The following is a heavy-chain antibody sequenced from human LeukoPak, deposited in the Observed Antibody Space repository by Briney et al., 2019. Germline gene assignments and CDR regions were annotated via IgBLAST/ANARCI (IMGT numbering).Heavy chain of an antibody. V-gene: IGHV3-30*03. Sequence: PGGSLRLSCAASGFTFSSYGMHWVRQAPGKGLEWGAVISYDGSNKYYADSVKGRFTSYRDNSKNTLYLKMNSLRAEDTAVYYCATGKHCTSTSCSSKYYYGMDVWGQGTTVTVSS. CDR1: GFTFSSYG. CDR3: ATGKHCTSTSCSSKYYYGMDV. CDR2: ISYDGSNK. D-gene: IGHD2-2*01. J-gene: IGHJ6*02.